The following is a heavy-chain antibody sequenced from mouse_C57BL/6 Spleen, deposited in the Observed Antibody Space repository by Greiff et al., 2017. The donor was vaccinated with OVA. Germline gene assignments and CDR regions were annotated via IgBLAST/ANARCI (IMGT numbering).Heavy chain of an antibody. D-gene: IGHD1-1*01. J-gene: IGHJ2*01. V-gene: IGHV1-54*01. CDR1: GYAFTNYL. CDR3: ARRGYYGYYFDY. CDR2: INPGSGGT. Sequence: QVQLQQSGAELVRPGTSVKVSCKASGYAFTNYLIEWVKQRPGQGLEWIGVINPGSGGTNYNEKFKGKATLTADKSSSTAYMQLSSLTSEDSAVYFCARRGYYGYYFDYWGQGTTLTVSS.